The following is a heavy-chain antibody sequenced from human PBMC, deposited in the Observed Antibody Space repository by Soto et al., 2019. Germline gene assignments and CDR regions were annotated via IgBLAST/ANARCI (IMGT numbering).Heavy chain of an antibody. D-gene: IGHD1-26*01. CDR2: IYTSGST. CDR1: GGSISSYY. Sequence: PSETLSLTCTVSGGSISSYYWSWIRQPAGKGLEWIGRIYTSGSTNYNPSLKSRVTMSVDTSKNQFSLKLSSVTAADTAVYYCARDYYEVGARYYYGMDVWGQGTTVTV. CDR3: ARDYYEVGARYYYGMDV. V-gene: IGHV4-4*07. J-gene: IGHJ6*02.